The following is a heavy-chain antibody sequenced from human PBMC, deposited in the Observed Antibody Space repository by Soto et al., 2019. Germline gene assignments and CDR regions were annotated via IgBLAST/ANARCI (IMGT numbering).Heavy chain of an antibody. CDR1: GYTVTSYA. CDR3: ALAVAVAADFDS. V-gene: IGHV1-3*01. D-gene: IGHD6-19*01. J-gene: IGHJ4*02. Sequence: EASVKVSCKASGYTVTSYAMHWVRQAPGQRLEWMGWINAGNGNTKYSQKFQGRVTITRDTSASTAYMELSSLRSEDTAVYYCALAVAVAADFDSWCQGTLVTVSS. CDR2: INAGNGNT.